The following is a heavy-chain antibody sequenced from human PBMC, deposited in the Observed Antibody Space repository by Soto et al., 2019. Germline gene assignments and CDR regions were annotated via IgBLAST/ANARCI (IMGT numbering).Heavy chain of an antibody. V-gene: IGHV3-9*01. D-gene: IGHD6-13*01. Sequence: PGGSLRLSCAASGFTFGVYWMHWFRQPPGKGPEWVSGISWNSGSIGYADSMKGRFTISRDNAKTSLYLQMNSLRAEDTALYYCAKDMGAAAGLSYYYGMDVWRQGTTVTVS. CDR2: ISWNSGSI. CDR1: GFTFGVYW. CDR3: AKDMGAAAGLSYYYGMDV. J-gene: IGHJ6*02.